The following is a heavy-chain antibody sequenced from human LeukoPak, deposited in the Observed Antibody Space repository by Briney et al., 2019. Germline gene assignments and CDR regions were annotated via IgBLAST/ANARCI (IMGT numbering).Heavy chain of an antibody. J-gene: IGHJ4*02. D-gene: IGHD6-19*01. CDR3: ARGRLTVAGPFDY. CDR1: GFTFGDYA. Sequence: QPGRSLRLSWTASGFTFGDYAMSWVRQAPGKGLEWVGFIRSKAYGGTTEYAASVKGRFTISRDDSKSIAYLQMNSLKTEDTAVYYCARGRLTVAGPFDYWGQGTLVTVSS. CDR2: IRSKAYGGTT. V-gene: IGHV3-49*04.